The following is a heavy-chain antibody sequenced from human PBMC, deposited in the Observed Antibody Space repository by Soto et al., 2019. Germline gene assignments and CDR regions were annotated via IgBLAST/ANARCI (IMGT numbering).Heavy chain of an antibody. Sequence: QVQLQESGPGLVKPSETLSLTCTVSGGSISSYYWSWIRQPPGKGLEWIGYIYYSGSTNYNPSLKSRVTISVDTSKNQFSLKLSSVTAADTAVYYCARYPDSSGYYYYFDYWGQGTLVTVSS. V-gene: IGHV4-59*08. CDR1: GGSISSYY. J-gene: IGHJ4*02. CDR2: IYYSGST. CDR3: ARYPDSSGYYYYFDY. D-gene: IGHD3-22*01.